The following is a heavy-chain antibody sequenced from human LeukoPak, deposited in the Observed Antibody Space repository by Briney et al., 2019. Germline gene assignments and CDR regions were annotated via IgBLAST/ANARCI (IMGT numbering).Heavy chain of an antibody. D-gene: IGHD1-26*01. V-gene: IGHV4-34*01. J-gene: IGHJ5*02. Sequence: SETLSLTCAVYGGSLSGYYWSWIRQPPGKGLEWIGEINHSGSTNYNPSLKSRVTISVDTSKNQFSLKLSSVTAADTAVYYCARARLVGATGWFDPWGQGTLVTVSS. CDR3: ARARLVGATGWFDP. CDR1: GGSLSGYY. CDR2: INHSGST.